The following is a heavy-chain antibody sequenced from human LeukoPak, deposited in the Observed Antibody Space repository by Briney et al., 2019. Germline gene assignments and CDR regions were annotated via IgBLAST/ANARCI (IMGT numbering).Heavy chain of an antibody. J-gene: IGHJ4*02. CDR1: GFSFTNFW. CDR3: ARGDAFSGDH. V-gene: IGHV3-7*04. CDR2: THPEGNEK. Sequence: GGSLRLSCAVSGFSFTNFWMSWVRQAPGRGLEWVANTHPEGNEKYHVESVKGRFTISRDNTKNLLFLQMNGLRVEDTAVYYCARGDAFSGDHWGQGTLVTVSS.